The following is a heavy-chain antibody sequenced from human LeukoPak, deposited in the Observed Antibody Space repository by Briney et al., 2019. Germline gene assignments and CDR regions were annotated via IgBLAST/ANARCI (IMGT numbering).Heavy chain of an antibody. Sequence: SQTLSLTCAISGDSVSSNSAAWNWIRQSPSRGHEWLGRTYYRSKFYNDYAVSVKSRITINPDTSKNHFSLQLNSVTPDDSAVYYCARDLRGEIDYWGQGTLVTVSS. D-gene: IGHD3-10*01. CDR2: TYYRSKFYN. V-gene: IGHV6-1*01. CDR3: ARDLRGEIDY. CDR1: GDSVSSNSAA. J-gene: IGHJ4*02.